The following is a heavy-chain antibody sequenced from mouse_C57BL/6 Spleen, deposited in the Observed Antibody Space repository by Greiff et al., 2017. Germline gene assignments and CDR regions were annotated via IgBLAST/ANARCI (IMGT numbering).Heavy chain of an antibody. D-gene: IGHD2-5*01. Sequence: VQLQQPGAELVKPGASVKLSCKASGYTFTSYWMQWVKQRPGQGLEWIGEIDPSDSYTNYNQKFKGKATVTVDTSSSTAYMQLSSLTSEDSAVYYCARKHYSNYHAMDYWGQGTSVTVSS. CDR2: IDPSDSYT. CDR1: GYTFTSYW. V-gene: IGHV1-50*01. J-gene: IGHJ4*01. CDR3: ARKHYSNYHAMDY.